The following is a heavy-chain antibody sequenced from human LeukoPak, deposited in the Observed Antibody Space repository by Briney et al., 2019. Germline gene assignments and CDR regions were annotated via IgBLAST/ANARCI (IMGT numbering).Heavy chain of an antibody. CDR2: IWYDGSNK. J-gene: IGHJ4*02. CDR3: ARGLGYCTNGVCSNFDY. V-gene: IGHV3-33*01. D-gene: IGHD2-8*01. Sequence: GGSLRLACAASGFTFSSYGMHWVRQAPGKGLEWVAVIWYDGSNKYYADSVKGRFTISRDNSKNTLYLQMNSLRAEDTAVYYCARGLGYCTNGVCSNFDYWGQGTLVTVSS. CDR1: GFTFSSYG.